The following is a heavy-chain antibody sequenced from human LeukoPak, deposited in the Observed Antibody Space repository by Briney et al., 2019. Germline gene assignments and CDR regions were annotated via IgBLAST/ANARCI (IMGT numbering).Heavy chain of an antibody. CDR3: ASLLSGSNQINDY. Sequence: ASVKVSCKASGYTFTSYYMHWVRQAPGQGLEWMGIINPSGGSTSYAQKFQGRVTMTRDTSTGTVYMELSSLRAEDTAVYYCASLLSGSNQINDYWGQGTLVTVSS. CDR1: GYTFTSYY. D-gene: IGHD1-26*01. CDR2: INPSGGST. V-gene: IGHV1-46*01. J-gene: IGHJ4*02.